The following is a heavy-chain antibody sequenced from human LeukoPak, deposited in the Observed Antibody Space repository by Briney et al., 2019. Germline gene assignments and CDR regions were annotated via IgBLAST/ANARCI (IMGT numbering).Heavy chain of an antibody. V-gene: IGHV1-69*04. Sequence: SVEVSCKASGGTFSSYTISWVRQAPGQGLEWMGRIIPILGIANYAQKFQGRVTITADKSTSTAYMELSSLRSEDTAVYYCARDRTDSGCDYYYYYGMDVWGQGTTVTVSS. CDR3: ARDRTDSGCDYYYYYGMDV. D-gene: IGHD5-12*01. J-gene: IGHJ6*02. CDR1: GGTFSSYT. CDR2: IIPILGIA.